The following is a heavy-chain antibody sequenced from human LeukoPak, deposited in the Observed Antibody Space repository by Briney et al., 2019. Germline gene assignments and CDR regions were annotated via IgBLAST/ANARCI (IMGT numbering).Heavy chain of an antibody. Sequence: GGSLRLSCAASGFTFSNYEMNWVRQSPGKGLEWVSYISSRGTFTYHADSVKGRFTISRDNAKNSLYLQMNSLRAEDTAVYYCARERVVRFDYWGQGTLVTVSS. CDR2: ISSRGTFT. J-gene: IGHJ4*02. CDR1: GFTFSNYE. CDR3: ARERVVRFDY. D-gene: IGHD3-16*02. V-gene: IGHV3-48*03.